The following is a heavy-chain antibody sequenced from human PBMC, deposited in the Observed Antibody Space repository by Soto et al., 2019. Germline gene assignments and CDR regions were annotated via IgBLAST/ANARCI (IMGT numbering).Heavy chain of an antibody. Sequence: SVKVSFKASGYTFTAHYIHWVRQAPGQGLQWMGWINPNSGGTNFAQKFQGRVTMTRDMSISTVYLQLTRLRPDDSAMYYCATTTVHFAPPAYLDSWGQGTLVTVSS. V-gene: IGHV1-2*02. D-gene: IGHD1-1*01. CDR2: INPNSGGT. CDR3: ATTTVHFAPPAYLDS. J-gene: IGHJ4*02. CDR1: GYTFTAHY.